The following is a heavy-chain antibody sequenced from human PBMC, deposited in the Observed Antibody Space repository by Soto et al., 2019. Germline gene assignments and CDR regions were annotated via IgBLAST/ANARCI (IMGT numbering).Heavy chain of an antibody. Sequence: ASVKVSCKASGYTFTGYYMHWVRQAPGQGLEWMGWINPNSGGTNYAQKFQGWVTMTRDTSISTAYMELSRLRSDDTAVYYCAREGGYGSGGSGLIWFDSWGQGTLVTVSS. CDR3: AREGGYGSGGSGLIWFDS. D-gene: IGHD2-15*01. V-gene: IGHV1-2*04. CDR2: INPNSGGT. J-gene: IGHJ5*01. CDR1: GYTFTGYY.